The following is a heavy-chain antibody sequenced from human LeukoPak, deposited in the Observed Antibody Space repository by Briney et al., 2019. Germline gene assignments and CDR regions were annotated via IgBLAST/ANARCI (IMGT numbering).Heavy chain of an antibody. CDR1: GFTFSGSA. V-gene: IGHV3-73*01. CDR3: TRLGSAGSDAFDI. D-gene: IGHD3-10*01. CDR2: IRSKANSYAT. J-gene: IGHJ3*02. Sequence: GGSLKLSCAASGFTFSGSAMHWVRQASGKGLEWVGRIRSKANSYATAYAASVKGRFTISRDDSKNTAYLQMNSLKTEDTAVYYCTRLGSAGSDAFDIWGQGTMVTVSS.